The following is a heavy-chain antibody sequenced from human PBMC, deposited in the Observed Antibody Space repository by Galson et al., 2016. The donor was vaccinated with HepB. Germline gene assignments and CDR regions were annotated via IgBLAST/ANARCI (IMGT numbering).Heavy chain of an antibody. Sequence: SVKVSCKASNFTFTTHGITWVRQAPGRGPEWMGWISHDNGKTDHAPKVQDRLIMTTDTSTNTAYMELRGLISDDTAVYYCARGLRWYGTPMDVWGQGTQVTISS. V-gene: IGHV1-18*01. CDR1: NFTFTTHG. CDR2: ISHDNGKT. J-gene: IGHJ4*02. CDR3: ARGLRWYGTPMDV. D-gene: IGHD6-13*01.